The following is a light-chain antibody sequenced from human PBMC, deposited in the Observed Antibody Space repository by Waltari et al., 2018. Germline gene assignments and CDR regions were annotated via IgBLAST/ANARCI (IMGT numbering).Light chain of an antibody. V-gene: IGKV3D-11*01. CDR2: DAS. CDR1: EDIKHY. J-gene: IGKJ4*01. CDR3: QQRVTWLLT. Sequence: EIVFPQSPCTLSLSPGARSTLSCGASEDIKHYLAWYQQKGGQPPRLLIFDASNRATGTPARFSGSGSGTDFNLTISALEPEDFAVYYCQQRVTWLLTFGGGTKVEI.